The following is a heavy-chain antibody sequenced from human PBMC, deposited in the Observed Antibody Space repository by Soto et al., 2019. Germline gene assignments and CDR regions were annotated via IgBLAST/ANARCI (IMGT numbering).Heavy chain of an antibody. CDR3: ARSTLNIVVVPAAGSGAGIYYYYYYMDV. D-gene: IGHD2-2*01. J-gene: IGHJ6*03. V-gene: IGHV4-34*01. CDR2: INHSGST. Sequence: QVQLQQWGAGLLKPSETLSLTCTVYGGSFSGYYWSWIRQPPGKGLEWIGEINHSGSTNYNPSLKSRVTISVDTSKNQLSLKLSSVTAADTAVYYCARSTLNIVVVPAAGSGAGIYYYYYYMDVWGKGTTVTVSS. CDR1: GGSFSGYY.